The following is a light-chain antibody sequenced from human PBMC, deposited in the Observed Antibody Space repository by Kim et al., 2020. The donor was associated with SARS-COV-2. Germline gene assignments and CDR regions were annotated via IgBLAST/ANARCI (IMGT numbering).Light chain of an antibody. CDR2: GNN. J-gene: IGLJ1*01. CDR3: QSYDSSLSAYV. V-gene: IGLV1-40*01. Sequence: GVNISCTESSSSGGAGYDVTWYQQLPGTAPKLVIYGNNNRPSGVPDRFSGSKSGTSASLAITGLQAEDEADYYCQSYDSSLSAYVFGTGTKVTVL. CDR1: SSSGGAGYD.